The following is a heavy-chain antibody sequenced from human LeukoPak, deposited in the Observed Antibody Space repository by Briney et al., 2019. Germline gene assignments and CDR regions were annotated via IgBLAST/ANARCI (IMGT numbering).Heavy chain of an antibody. CDR2: INPSGGTT. CDR1: GYTFTSYF. Sequence: ASVKVSCKESGYTFTSYFIHWVRQAPGRGLEWMGIINPSGGTTSYAQKFQGRVTMTRDTSTSTVYMDLSSLRSEDTAVYYCARGGTWLSHHYSSGKDFWAQGTLLSVS. J-gene: IGHJ4*02. D-gene: IGHD6-19*01. CDR3: ARGGTWLSHHYSSGKDF. V-gene: IGHV1-46*01.